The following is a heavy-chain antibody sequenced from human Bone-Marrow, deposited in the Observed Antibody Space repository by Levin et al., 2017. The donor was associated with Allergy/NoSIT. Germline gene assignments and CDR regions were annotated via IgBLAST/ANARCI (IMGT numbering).Heavy chain of an antibody. CDR3: ARDGSVTYSPDYYYGMDV. V-gene: IGHV3-30*03. CDR1: GFSFSQYA. D-gene: IGHD4-11*01. Sequence: QAGGSLRLSCTASGFSFSQYAMHWVRQAPGKGLEWVAVISKDGTDTYYADSLKGRFTISRDNGRNTLYLQVNTLGPQDTAVFYCARDGSVTYSPDYYYGMDVWGHGTTVTVSS. CDR2: ISKDGTDT. J-gene: IGHJ6*02.